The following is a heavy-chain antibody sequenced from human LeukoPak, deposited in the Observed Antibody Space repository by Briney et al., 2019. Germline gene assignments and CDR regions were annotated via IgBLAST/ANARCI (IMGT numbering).Heavy chain of an antibody. CDR1: GYTFGSYG. CDR2: ISGYNGDT. J-gene: IGHJ6*03. D-gene: IGHD2-2*01. V-gene: IGHV1-18*01. Sequence: ASVKVSCKASGYTFGSYGITWVRQAPGQGLQWMGWISGYNGDTKYAQKLQGRVTMTTDTSTSTTYMELRSLRSDDTAVYYCARFQLPSYYYHYYMDVWGKGTTVTVSS. CDR3: ARFQLPSYYYHYYMDV.